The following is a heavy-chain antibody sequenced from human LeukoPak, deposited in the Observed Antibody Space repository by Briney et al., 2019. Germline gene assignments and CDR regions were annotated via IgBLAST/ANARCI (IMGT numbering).Heavy chain of an antibody. Sequence: SETLSLTCAVSGYSISSGYYWGWIRQPPGKGLEWIGSIYHSGSTHYNPSLKSRVTISVDTSKNQFSLKLSSVTAADTAVYYCARASLIAAAGLFDYWGQGTLVTVSS. CDR2: IYHSGST. D-gene: IGHD6-13*01. J-gene: IGHJ4*02. CDR1: GYSISSGYY. CDR3: ARASLIAAAGLFDY. V-gene: IGHV4-38-2*01.